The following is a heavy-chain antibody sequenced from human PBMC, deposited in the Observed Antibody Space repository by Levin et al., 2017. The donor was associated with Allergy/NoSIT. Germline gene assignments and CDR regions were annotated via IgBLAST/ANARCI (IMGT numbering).Heavy chain of an antibody. V-gene: IGHV3-21*01. CDR2: ISTSSTYI. CDR3: ATSRRYSGSYWFDY. Sequence: GESLKISCVASGFTFSSYSMNWVRQAPGKGLEWVSSISTSSTYIYYANSVKGRFTISRNNAKNSLYLQMSFLRAEDTAVYYCATSRRYSGSYWFDYWGQGTLVTVSS. J-gene: IGHJ4*02. D-gene: IGHD1-26*01. CDR1: GFTFSSYS.